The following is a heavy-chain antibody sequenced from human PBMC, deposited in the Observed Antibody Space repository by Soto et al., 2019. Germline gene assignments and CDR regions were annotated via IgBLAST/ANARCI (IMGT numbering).Heavy chain of an antibody. CDR2: INPNSGGT. Sequence: ASVKVSCKVSGYTFTGYYMHWVRQAPGQGLEGMGWINPNSGGTNYAQKFQGRVTMTRDTSISTAYMELSRLRSDDTAVYYCARDSITIFGVVIMGGMDVWGQGTTVTVSS. J-gene: IGHJ6*02. CDR1: GYTFTGYY. CDR3: ARDSITIFGVVIMGGMDV. D-gene: IGHD3-3*01. V-gene: IGHV1-2*02.